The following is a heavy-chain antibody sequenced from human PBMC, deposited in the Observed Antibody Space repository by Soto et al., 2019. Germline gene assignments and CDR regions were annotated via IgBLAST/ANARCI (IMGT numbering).Heavy chain of an antibody. CDR3: ARDLGFDILTGYSYYYYYAMDV. Sequence: ASVKVSCKASGYKFTNNAIHWVRQAPGQSPASLGWVNVANGNTEYSRNFQGRVTLTGDASADTAYMELSSLRSEDTAVYFCARDLGFDILTGYSYYYYYAMDVWGQGTTVTVSS. V-gene: IGHV1-3*01. CDR1: GYKFTNNA. J-gene: IGHJ6*02. CDR2: VNVANGNT. D-gene: IGHD3-9*01.